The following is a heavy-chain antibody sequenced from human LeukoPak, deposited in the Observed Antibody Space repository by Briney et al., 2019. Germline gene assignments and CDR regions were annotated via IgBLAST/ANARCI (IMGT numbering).Heavy chain of an antibody. J-gene: IGHJ4*02. CDR1: GFTFSSYA. V-gene: IGHV3-23*01. Sequence: GGSLRLSCAASGFTFSSYAMRWVRQAPGKGLEWVSAISGSGGSTYYADSVKGRFTISRDNSKNTLFLQMNSLRAEDTAVYYCAKDSLEGGWLAGYSFDSWGQGTLVTVSS. D-gene: IGHD6-19*01. CDR3: AKDSLEGGWLAGYSFDS. CDR2: ISGSGGST.